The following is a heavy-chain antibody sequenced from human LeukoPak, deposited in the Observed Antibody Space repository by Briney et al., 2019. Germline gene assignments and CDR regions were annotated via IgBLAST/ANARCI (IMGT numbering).Heavy chain of an antibody. CDR1: GFTFSSYA. CDR3: AKEAIPFSGWYPHDAFDI. D-gene: IGHD6-19*01. CDR2: ISGSGGST. J-gene: IGHJ3*02. Sequence: PGGSLRLSCAASGFTFSSYAMSWVRQAPGKGLEWVSAISGSGGSTYYADSVKGRFTISRDNSKNTLYLQMNSLRAEDTAVYYCAKEAIPFSGWYPHDAFDIWGQGTMVTVSS. V-gene: IGHV3-23*01.